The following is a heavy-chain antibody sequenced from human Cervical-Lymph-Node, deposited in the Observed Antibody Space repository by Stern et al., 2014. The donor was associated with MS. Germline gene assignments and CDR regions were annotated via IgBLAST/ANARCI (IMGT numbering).Heavy chain of an antibody. Sequence: QVQLVQSGAEVKKPGASVKVSCKASGYTFTSYGISWVRQAPGQGLEWMGWISAYNGNTNYAQKLQGRVTMTTSTSTSTAHIEPRSLGSDDTAVYYCARGVDTAIVAWFDPWGQGTLVTVSS. CDR1: GYTFTSYG. V-gene: IGHV1-18*01. D-gene: IGHD5-18*01. CDR2: ISAYNGNT. CDR3: ARGVDTAIVAWFDP. J-gene: IGHJ5*02.